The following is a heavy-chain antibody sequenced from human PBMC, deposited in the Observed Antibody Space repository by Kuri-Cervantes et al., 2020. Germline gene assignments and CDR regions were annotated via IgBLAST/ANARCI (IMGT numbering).Heavy chain of an antibody. J-gene: IGHJ4*02. Sequence: GGSLRLSCAASGFTFSSYSMNWVRQAPGKGLEWVSSISSSSSYIYYADSVKGRFTISRDNAKNSLYLQMNSLRAEDTAVYYCAREELLQTGDSFDYWGQGTLVTVSS. CDR3: AREELLQTGDSFDY. CDR1: GFTFSSYS. CDR2: ISSSSSYI. D-gene: IGHD7-27*01. V-gene: IGHV3-21*01.